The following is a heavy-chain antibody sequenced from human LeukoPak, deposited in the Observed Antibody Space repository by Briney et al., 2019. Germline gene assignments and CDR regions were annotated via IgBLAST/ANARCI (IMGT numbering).Heavy chain of an antibody. CDR1: GFTVSSNY. J-gene: IGHJ4*02. CDR2: IYSGGDT. D-gene: IGHD3-10*01. CDR3: AITSYGSGSYQDS. Sequence: GRSLRLSCAASGFTVSSNYMSWVRQAPGKGLEWVSVIYSGGDTYYADSVKGRFTISRDNSKNTLYLQMNSLRAEDTAVYYCAITSYGSGSYQDSWGQGTLVTVSS. V-gene: IGHV3-53*01.